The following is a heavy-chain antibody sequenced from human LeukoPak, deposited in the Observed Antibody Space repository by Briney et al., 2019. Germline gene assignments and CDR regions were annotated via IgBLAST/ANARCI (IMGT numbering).Heavy chain of an antibody. J-gene: IGHJ1*01. D-gene: IGHD6-13*01. CDR2: INPNSGGT. CDR3: ARDKSSWSEYFQH. Sequence: GASVKVSCKASGYTFTGYYMHWVRQAPGQGLEWMGWINPNSGGTNYAQKFQGTVTMTTGTSTSTAYMELRSLRSDDTAVYYCARDKSSWSEYFQHWGQGTLVTVSS. CDR1: GYTFTGYY. V-gene: IGHV1-2*02.